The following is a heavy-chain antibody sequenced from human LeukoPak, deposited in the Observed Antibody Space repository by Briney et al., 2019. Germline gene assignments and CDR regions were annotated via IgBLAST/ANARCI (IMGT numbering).Heavy chain of an antibody. CDR2: INAGNGNT. Sequence: ASVKVSCKASGYTFTSYAMHWVRQAPGQRLEWMGWINAGNGNTKYSQKFQGRVTITRDTSASTAYMELSSLRSEDTAVYYYARDLRGYSYGYPGYWGQGTLVTVSS. J-gene: IGHJ4*02. CDR3: ARDLRGYSYGYPGY. D-gene: IGHD5-18*01. V-gene: IGHV1-3*01. CDR1: GYTFTSYA.